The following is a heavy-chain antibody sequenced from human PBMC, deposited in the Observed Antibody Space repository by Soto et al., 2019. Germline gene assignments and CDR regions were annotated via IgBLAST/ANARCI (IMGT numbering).Heavy chain of an antibody. D-gene: IGHD3-22*01. V-gene: IGHV3-7*03. Sequence: GGSLRLSCAASGFTFSSYWMSWVRQAPGKGLEWVANIKQDGSEKYYVDSVKGRFTISRDNAKNSLYLQMNSLRAEDTAVYYCARDGWLLDMDAFDIWGQGTIVTVSS. CDR1: GFTFSSYW. CDR2: IKQDGSEK. J-gene: IGHJ3*02. CDR3: ARDGWLLDMDAFDI.